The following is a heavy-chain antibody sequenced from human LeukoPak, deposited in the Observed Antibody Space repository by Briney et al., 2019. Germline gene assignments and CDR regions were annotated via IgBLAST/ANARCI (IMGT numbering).Heavy chain of an antibody. V-gene: IGHV3-20*04. J-gene: IGHJ4*02. CDR1: GFTFDDYG. D-gene: IGHD4-17*01. CDR3: ARDSFDDYGDEALNLDC. CDR2: INWNGGST. Sequence: GGSLRLSCAASGFTFDDYGMSWVRQAPGKGLEWVSGINWNGGSTSYADSVKGRFTISRDNAKNSLYLQMNSLRAEDSALYYCARDSFDDYGDEALNLDCWGQGTLVTVSS.